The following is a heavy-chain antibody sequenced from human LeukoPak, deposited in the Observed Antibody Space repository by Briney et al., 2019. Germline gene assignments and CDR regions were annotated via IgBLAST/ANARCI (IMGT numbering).Heavy chain of an antibody. CDR3: ARGHKTSRIVGATSSGLGY. Sequence: ASVKVSCKASGYTFTSYDINWVRQATGQGLEWMGWMNPNSGNTGYAQKFQGRDTMTRNTSISTAYMELSSLRSEDTAVYYCARGHKTSRIVGATSSGLGYWGQGTLVTVSS. V-gene: IGHV1-8*01. CDR2: MNPNSGNT. J-gene: IGHJ4*02. CDR1: GYTFTSYD. D-gene: IGHD1-26*01.